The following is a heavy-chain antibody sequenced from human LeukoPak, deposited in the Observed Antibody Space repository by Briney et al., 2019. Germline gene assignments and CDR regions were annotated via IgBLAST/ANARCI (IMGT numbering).Heavy chain of an antibody. CDR2: IYTCGST. V-gene: IGHV4-61*02. CDR1: GGSISSGSYY. CDR3: VATMNLDYYYMDV. J-gene: IGHJ6*03. Sequence: SQTLSLTCTVSGGSISSGSYYWSWIRQSAGKGLEWIGRIYTCGSTNYNPSLKSRVTMSVHTSKNQFSLKLTSVTAADTAMYYCVATMNLDYYYMDVWGKGTTVTVSS. D-gene: IGHD3-22*01.